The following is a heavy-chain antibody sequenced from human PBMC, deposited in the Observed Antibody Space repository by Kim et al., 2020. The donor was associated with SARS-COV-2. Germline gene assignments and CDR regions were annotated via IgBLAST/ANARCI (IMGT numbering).Heavy chain of an antibody. J-gene: IGHJ4*02. CDR1: GFTFSNAW. CDR3: TTDPAHIVVVTAIPDY. V-gene: IGHV3-15*01. D-gene: IGHD2-21*02. Sequence: GGSLRLSCAASGFTFSNAWMSWVRQAPGKGLEWVGRIKSKTDGGTTDYAAPVKGRFTISRDDSKNTLYLQMNSLKTEDTAVYYCTTDPAHIVVVTAIPDYWGQGTLVTVSS. CDR2: IKSKTDGGTT.